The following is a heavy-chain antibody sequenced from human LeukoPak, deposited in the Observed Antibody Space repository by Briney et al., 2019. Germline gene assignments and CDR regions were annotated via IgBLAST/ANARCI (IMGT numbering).Heavy chain of an antibody. CDR3: ARMRNDLLTGYDYYFDY. CDR2: IYSSGGT. V-gene: IGHV4-31*03. D-gene: IGHD3-9*01. J-gene: IGHJ4*02. Sequence: SETLSLTCTVSGGSINSGACFWSWIRQHPGKGLEWIGYIYSSGGTYYNPSLKSRVTISVDTSKSHFSLKLSSVTAADTAVYYCARMRNDLLTGYDYYFDYWGQGTLVTVSS. CDR1: GGSINSGACF.